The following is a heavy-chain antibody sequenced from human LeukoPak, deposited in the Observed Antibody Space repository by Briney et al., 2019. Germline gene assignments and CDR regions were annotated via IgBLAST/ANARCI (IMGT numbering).Heavy chain of an antibody. CDR1: DYSITTGGDY. J-gene: IGHJ3*02. Sequence: SETLSLTCTVSDYSITTGGDYWGWIRQSPVKGLEWIGSVYHSGSAYPSPSLKSRVTLSVDTPKNQFSLKLSSVTPADTAMYYCARLLVGTRAFDIWGQGTMVTVSS. V-gene: IGHV4-39*01. D-gene: IGHD1-26*01. CDR3: ARLLVGTRAFDI. CDR2: VYHSGSA.